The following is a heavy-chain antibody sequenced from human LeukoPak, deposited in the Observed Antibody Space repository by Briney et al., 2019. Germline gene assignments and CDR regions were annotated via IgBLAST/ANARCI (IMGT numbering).Heavy chain of an antibody. V-gene: IGHV3-30*18. CDR3: AKTKGYSYGYYFDY. D-gene: IGHD5-18*01. CDR2: MSYDGFNK. CDR1: GFTFSSYA. Sequence: PGGSLRLSCAASGFTFSSYAMHWVRQSLGKGLEWVAVMSYDGFNKYYEDSVKGRFTISRDNSKNTLYLQMNSLRAEDTAVYYCAKTKGYSYGYYFDYWGQGTLVTVSS. J-gene: IGHJ4*02.